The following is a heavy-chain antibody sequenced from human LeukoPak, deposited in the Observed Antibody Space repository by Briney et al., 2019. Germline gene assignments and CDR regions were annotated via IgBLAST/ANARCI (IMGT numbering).Heavy chain of an antibody. J-gene: IGHJ4*02. CDR3: AREGYFDSSGYDFGY. D-gene: IGHD3-22*01. V-gene: IGHV3-74*01. CDR2: VNGDGSRT. Sequence: QPGGSLRLSCAASGFSLSSYWMHWVRQAPGKGLVGVLRVNGDGSRTSYADSVKGRFTISRDDAKNTLYLQMNSLRAEDTAVYYCAREGYFDSSGYDFGYWGQGTLVTVSS. CDR1: GFSLSSYW.